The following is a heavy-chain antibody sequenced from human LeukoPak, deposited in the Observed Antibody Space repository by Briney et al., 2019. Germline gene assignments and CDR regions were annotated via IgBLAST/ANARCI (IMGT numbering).Heavy chain of an antibody. CDR2: ISYDGSNK. CDR3: AKEYGSEWFGELFHP. D-gene: IGHD3-10*01. CDR1: GFTFSSYG. V-gene: IGHV3-30*18. J-gene: IGHJ5*02. Sequence: GRSLRLSCAASGFTFSSYGMHWVRQAPGKGLEWVAVISYDGSNKYYADPVKGRFTISRDNSKNTLYLQMNSLRAEDTAVYYCAKEYGSEWFGELFHPWGQGTLATVSS.